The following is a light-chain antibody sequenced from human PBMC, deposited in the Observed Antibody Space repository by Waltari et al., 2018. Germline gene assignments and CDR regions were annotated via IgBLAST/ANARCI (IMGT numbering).Light chain of an antibody. CDR3: QQYNSYSPGLT. Sequence: DIQMTQSPSTLSASVGDRVTITCRASQSILTWLAWYQQKPGKAPTPLIYKVSSLERGVPSSFSGRGSGTEFTLTISSLQPDDLASYYCQQYNSYSPGLTVGGGNKGEIK. CDR2: KVS. V-gene: IGKV1-5*03. CDR1: QSILTW. J-gene: IGKJ4*01.